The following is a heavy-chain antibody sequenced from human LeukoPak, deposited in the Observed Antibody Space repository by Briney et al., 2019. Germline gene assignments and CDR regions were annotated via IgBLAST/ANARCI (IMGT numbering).Heavy chain of an antibody. Sequence: GRSLRLSCAASGFTFNNYAMHWVRQAPGKGLEWVARIQTNGNNKYYANSVKGRFTVSRDNSKNTLYLKLNSLRAEDTAIYYCAKRDGETEFDYWGQGTLVTVSS. CDR3: AKRDGETEFDY. D-gene: IGHD3-10*01. J-gene: IGHJ4*02. CDR1: GFTFNNYA. V-gene: IGHV3-30*02. CDR2: IQTNGNNK.